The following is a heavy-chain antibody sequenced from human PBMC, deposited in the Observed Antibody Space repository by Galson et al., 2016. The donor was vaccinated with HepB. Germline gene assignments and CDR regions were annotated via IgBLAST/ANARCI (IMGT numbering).Heavy chain of an antibody. D-gene: IGHD2-2*01. CDR1: GFTLSDYY. J-gene: IGHJ4*02. CDR2: ISNTRGYT. Sequence: LRLSCAASGFTLSDYYMSWIRQSPGKRLEWVSYISNTRGYTNYADSVKGRFTISRDNAKNLVYLQMNSLRAEDTAVYYCAREFSRTNCYDYWGQGTLVTVSS. CDR3: AREFSRTNCYDY. V-gene: IGHV3-11*06.